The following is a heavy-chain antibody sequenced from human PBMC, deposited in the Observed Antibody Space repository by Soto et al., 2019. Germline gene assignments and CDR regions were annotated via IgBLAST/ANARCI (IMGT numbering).Heavy chain of an antibody. Sequence: QVQLVQSGAEVKQPGSSVKVSCTASGGTFSSYAISWVRQAPGQGLEWMGGIIPIFGTANYAQKFQGRVTITADESTSRAYMELSGRRAGDTAVYYCAREGGGSYCSGGSCYVRAFDIWGQGTMVTVSS. D-gene: IGHD2-15*01. CDR1: GGTFSSYA. CDR3: AREGGGSYCSGGSCYVRAFDI. J-gene: IGHJ3*02. V-gene: IGHV1-69*01. CDR2: IIPIFGTA.